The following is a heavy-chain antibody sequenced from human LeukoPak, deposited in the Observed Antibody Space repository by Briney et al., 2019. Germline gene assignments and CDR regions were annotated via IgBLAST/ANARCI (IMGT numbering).Heavy chain of an antibody. D-gene: IGHD2-2*03. CDR2: ISSSGSTI. V-gene: IGHV3-48*03. CDR1: GFTFSSYE. Sequence: GGSLRLSCAASGFTFSSYEMNWVRQAPGKGLEWVSYISSSGSTIYYADSVKGRFTVSRDTGKKSMYLQMNNVRVEDTAVYYCAREGGYFFFDPWGQGTLVTVSS. J-gene: IGHJ5*02. CDR3: AREGGYFFFDP.